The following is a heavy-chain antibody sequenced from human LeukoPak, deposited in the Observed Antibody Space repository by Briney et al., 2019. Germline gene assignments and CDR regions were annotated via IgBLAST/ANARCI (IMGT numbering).Heavy chain of an antibody. CDR3: ARRSGIAVAGAFDY. J-gene: IGHJ4*01. D-gene: IGHD6-19*01. V-gene: IGHV3-23*01. CDR2: ISGSGDST. CDR1: GFTFSNYA. Sequence: PGGSLRLSCAASGFTFSNYAMRWVRQAPGKGLEWVSGISGSGDSTYYADSVRGRFTISRDNSKNTLYLQMNSLRAEDTAVYYCARRSGIAVAGAFDYWGHGTLVTVSS.